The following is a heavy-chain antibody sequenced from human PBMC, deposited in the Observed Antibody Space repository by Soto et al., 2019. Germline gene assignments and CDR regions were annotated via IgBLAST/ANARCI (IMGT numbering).Heavy chain of an antibody. CDR1: GGTFSSYA. CDR2: IIPIFGTA. D-gene: IGHD6-6*01. Sequence: QVQLVQSGAEVKKPGSSVKVSCKASGGTFSSYAISWVRQAPGQGLEWMGGIIPIFGTANYAQKFQGRVTITADESTRTAYMELSSLRSEDTAVYYCARDKLRPTYQLSSSSFYYYYGMDVWGQGTTVTVSS. J-gene: IGHJ6*02. V-gene: IGHV1-69*12. CDR3: ARDKLRPTYQLSSSSFYYYYGMDV.